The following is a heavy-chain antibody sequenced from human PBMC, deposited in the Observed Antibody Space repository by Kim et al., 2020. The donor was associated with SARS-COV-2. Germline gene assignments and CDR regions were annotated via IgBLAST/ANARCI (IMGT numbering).Heavy chain of an antibody. V-gene: IGHV3-30*07. J-gene: IGHJ4*02. Sequence: GRFTISRDNSKNTLYLQMNSLRADDTAVYYCARDREFCTSTSCYAYYFDYWGQGTLVTVSS. CDR3: ARDREFCTSTSCYAYYFDY. D-gene: IGHD2-2*01.